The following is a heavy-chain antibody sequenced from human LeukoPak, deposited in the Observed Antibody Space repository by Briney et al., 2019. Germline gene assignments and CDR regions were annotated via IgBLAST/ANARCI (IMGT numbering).Heavy chain of an antibody. V-gene: IGHV3-74*01. D-gene: IGHD3-10*01. J-gene: IGHJ6*02. Sequence: GGSLRLSCAASGFTFSNYAMSWVRQAPGKGLVWVSRINSDGSSTSYADSVKGRFTISRDNAKNTLYLQMNSLRAEDTAVYYCARDKDGSGSYYGMDVWGQGTTVTVSS. CDR3: ARDKDGSGSYYGMDV. CDR1: GFTFSNYA. CDR2: INSDGSST.